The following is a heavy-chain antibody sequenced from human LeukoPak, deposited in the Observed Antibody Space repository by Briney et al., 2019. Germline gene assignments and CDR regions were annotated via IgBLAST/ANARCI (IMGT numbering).Heavy chain of an antibody. CDR2: IRYDASNK. CDR1: GFTFSTYD. CDR3: AKDFGPIVVVPAAIPDY. Sequence: GGSLRLSCAASGFTFSTYDMHWVRQAPGKGLVWVAFIRYDASNKFYADSVKGRFTISRDNSKNTLYLQMNSLRAEDTAVYYCAKDFGPIVVVPAAIPDYWGQGTLVTVSS. J-gene: IGHJ4*02. D-gene: IGHD2-2*02. V-gene: IGHV3-30*02.